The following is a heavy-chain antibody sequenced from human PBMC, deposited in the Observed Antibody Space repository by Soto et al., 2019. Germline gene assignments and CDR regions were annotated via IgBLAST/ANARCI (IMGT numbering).Heavy chain of an antibody. CDR2: IYYSGST. Sequence: PSETLSLTCTVSGGSVSSGSYYWSWIRQPPGKGLEWIGYIYYSGSTNYNPSLKSRVTISVDTSKNQFSLKLSSVTAADTAVYYCARELGRGVTSWAPDAFDIWGQGTMVTVSS. J-gene: IGHJ3*02. D-gene: IGHD3-10*01. CDR1: GGSVSSGSYY. V-gene: IGHV4-61*01. CDR3: ARELGRGVTSWAPDAFDI.